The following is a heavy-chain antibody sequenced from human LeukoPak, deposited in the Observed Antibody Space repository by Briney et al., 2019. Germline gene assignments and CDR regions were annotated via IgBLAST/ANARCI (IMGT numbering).Heavy chain of an antibody. V-gene: IGHV4-39*01. J-gene: IGHJ4*02. CDR2: IYYTETT. Sequence: TSETLSLTCLVSTGSISSSSHNWRWLRQPPGRGLEWIVSIYYTETTYYNPSRKSLLTITVDTSKNQFSLKLSSVTTVDTAVYYCARHDRSIASPLVWGQGILVTVSS. CDR1: TGSISSSSHN. D-gene: IGHD6-6*01. CDR3: ARHDRSIASPLV.